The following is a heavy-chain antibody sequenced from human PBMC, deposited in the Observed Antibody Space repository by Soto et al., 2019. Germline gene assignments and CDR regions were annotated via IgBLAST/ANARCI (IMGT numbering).Heavy chain of an antibody. D-gene: IGHD2-15*01. V-gene: IGHV4-31*03. J-gene: IGHJ4*01. CDR3: ARAVVH. Sequence: QVQLQESGPGLVQPSQTLSLTCTVSGGSISSGGYYWSWIHQHPGTGLEWIGHISYSGSTSYNTSLKIRVTLSVDPYRRHFSLIVISVTAAITAVSDCARAVVHCGHGTLVTVAA. CDR1: GGSISSGGYY. CDR2: ISYSGST.